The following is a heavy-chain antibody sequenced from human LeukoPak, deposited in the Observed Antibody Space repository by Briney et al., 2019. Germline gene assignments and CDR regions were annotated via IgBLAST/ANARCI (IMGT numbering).Heavy chain of an antibody. J-gene: IGHJ4*02. CDR1: GGSISSGGYY. V-gene: IGHV4-30-2*01. Sequence: SGTLSLTCTVSGGSISSGGYYWSWIRQPPGKGLEWIGYIYHSGSTYYNPSLKSRVTISVDRSKNQFSLKLSSVTAADTAVYYCARADGGSYYFAGLDYWGQGTLVTVSS. D-gene: IGHD1-26*01. CDR2: IYHSGST. CDR3: ARADGGSYYFAGLDY.